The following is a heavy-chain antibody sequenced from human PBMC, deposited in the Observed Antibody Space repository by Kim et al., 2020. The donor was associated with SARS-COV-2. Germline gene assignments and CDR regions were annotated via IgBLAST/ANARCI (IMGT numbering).Heavy chain of an antibody. CDR3: TRGDHRYCSFYNCPFDN. CDR1: GFTFGDYL. J-gene: IGHJ4*02. CDR2: IRSKNYGGTP. D-gene: IGHD2-15*01. V-gene: IGHV3-49*04. Sequence: GGSLRLSCSTSGFTFGDYLMSWVRQAPGKGLEWVSFIRSKNYGGTPEYAASVKGRFTMSRDDSESIAYLQMNSLKTEDTAVYYCTRGDHRYCSFYNCPFDNWGQGTLVTVSS.